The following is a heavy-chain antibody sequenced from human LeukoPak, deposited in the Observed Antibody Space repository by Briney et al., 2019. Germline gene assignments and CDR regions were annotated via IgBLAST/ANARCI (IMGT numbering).Heavy chain of an antibody. CDR2: IKSKTDGGTT. CDR3: TTDRGYGDLDY. D-gene: IGHD4-17*01. Sequence: PGGSLRLSCAASGFTFSNAWMSWVRQVLGKGLEWVGRIKSKTDGGTTDYAAPVKGRFTISRDDSKNTLYLQMNSLKTEDTAVYYCTTDRGYGDLDYWGQGTLVTVSS. V-gene: IGHV3-15*01. J-gene: IGHJ4*02. CDR1: GFTFSNAW.